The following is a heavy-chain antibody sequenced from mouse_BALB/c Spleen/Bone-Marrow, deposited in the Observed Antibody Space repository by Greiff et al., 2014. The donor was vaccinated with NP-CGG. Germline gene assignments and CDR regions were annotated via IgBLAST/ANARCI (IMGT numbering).Heavy chain of an antibody. J-gene: IGHJ2*01. CDR1: GFNIKDTY. CDR3: AFITTVVEYYFDY. Sequence: DVQLQESGAELVKPGASVKLSCTASGFNIKDTYMHWVKQRPEQGLEWIGRIDPASGNSKYDPKFQGKATITADTSSNTAYLQLSSLTSEDTAVYYCAFITTVVEYYFDYWGQGTTLTVSS. CDR2: IDPASGNS. V-gene: IGHV14-3*02. D-gene: IGHD1-1*01.